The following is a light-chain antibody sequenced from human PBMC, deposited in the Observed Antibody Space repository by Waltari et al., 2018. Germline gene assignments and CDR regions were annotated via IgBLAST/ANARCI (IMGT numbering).Light chain of an antibody. V-gene: IGKV3-20*01. Sequence: DIVLTQSPGTLSLSPGDRATLSCRASQSVGRTLAWYQQRPGQAPRLLIYDASRRATGIPDRFSGSGSGTDFSLTISRLEPEDFAVYYCQKYGTRPATFGQGTKVEVK. CDR2: DAS. CDR3: QKYGTRPAT. CDR1: QSVGRT. J-gene: IGKJ1*01.